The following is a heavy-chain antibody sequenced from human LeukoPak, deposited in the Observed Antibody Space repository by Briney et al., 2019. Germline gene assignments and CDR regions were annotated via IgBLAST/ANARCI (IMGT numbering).Heavy chain of an antibody. Sequence: GGSLRLSCAASGFTFSSYAMSWVRQAPGKGLEWVSAISGSGGSAYYADSVKGRFTISRDNSKNTLYLQMNSLRAEDTAVYYCAKGDFWSGYYWDFDYWGQGTLVTVSS. CDR1: GFTFSSYA. J-gene: IGHJ4*02. CDR2: ISGSGGSA. CDR3: AKGDFWSGYYWDFDY. D-gene: IGHD3-3*01. V-gene: IGHV3-23*01.